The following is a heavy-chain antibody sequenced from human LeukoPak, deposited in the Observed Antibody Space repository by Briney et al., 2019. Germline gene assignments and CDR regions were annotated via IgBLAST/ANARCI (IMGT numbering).Heavy chain of an antibody. J-gene: IGHJ4*02. CDR3: AKDPPYYYDSSD. CDR2: ISYDGSNK. D-gene: IGHD3-22*01. V-gene: IGHV3-30*18. Sequence: GGSLRLSCAASGFTFSSYGMHWVRQAPGKGLEWVAVISYDGSNKYYADSVKGRFTISRDNSKNTLYLQMNSLRAEDTAVYYCAKDPPYYYDSSDWGQGTLVTVSS. CDR1: GFTFSSYG.